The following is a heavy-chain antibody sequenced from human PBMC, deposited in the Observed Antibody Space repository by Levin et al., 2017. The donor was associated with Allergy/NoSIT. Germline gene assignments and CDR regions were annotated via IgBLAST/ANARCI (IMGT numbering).Heavy chain of an antibody. CDR2: IWYDGSYK. D-gene: IGHD1-26*01. Sequence: GGSLRLSCAASGFAFHTYGMHWVRPAPGKGLEWVALIWYDGSYKYYTDSVKGRFTISRDNSKNTLYLQMNSLRGDDTAVYYCARRERSHVDVWGKGTTVTVAS. CDR1: GFAFHTYG. V-gene: IGHV3-33*03. J-gene: IGHJ6*04. CDR3: ARRERSHVDV.